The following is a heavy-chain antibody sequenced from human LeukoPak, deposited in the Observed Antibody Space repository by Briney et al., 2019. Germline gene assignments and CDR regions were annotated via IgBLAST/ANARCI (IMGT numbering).Heavy chain of an antibody. CDR3: AREAGNSGYYYYYMDV. Sequence: GASVKVSCKASGYTFTSYAISWVRQAPGQGLEWMGWISAYNGDTDYAQKLQGRVTMTTDTSTSTAYMELRSLRSDDTAVYYCAREAGNSGYYYYYMDVWGKGTTVTVSS. D-gene: IGHD4-23*01. CDR1: GYTFTSYA. J-gene: IGHJ6*03. CDR2: ISAYNGDT. V-gene: IGHV1-18*01.